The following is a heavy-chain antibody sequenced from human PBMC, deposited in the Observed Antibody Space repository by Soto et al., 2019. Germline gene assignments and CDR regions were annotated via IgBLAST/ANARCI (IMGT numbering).Heavy chain of an antibody. CDR2: IYSSGST. Sequence: SETLSLTCSVPGGSINTYYWSWIRQPPGKGLEWIGYIYSSGSTTYNPSLKSRVTISVDTSKKSFSLKLRSVTAADTAVYYCARSPPIAVAIRSSFDTWGQGTMVTVSS. CDR1: GGSINTYY. J-gene: IGHJ3*02. CDR3: ARSPPIAVAIRSSFDT. D-gene: IGHD6-19*01. V-gene: IGHV4-59*01.